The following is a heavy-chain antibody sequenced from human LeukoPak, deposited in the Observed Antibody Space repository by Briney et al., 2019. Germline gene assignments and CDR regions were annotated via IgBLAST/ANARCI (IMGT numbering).Heavy chain of an antibody. V-gene: IGHV4-39*01. CDR3: ARHRIIRDIVTGDYFDY. Sequence: SETLSLTCTVSGDSISSSTYYWGWIRQPPGKGLEWIETFYYSVSTYYNPSLKSRVTMSVDTSKNQFSLKLRAVTAADTAVYYCARHRIIRDIVTGDYFDYWGQGTLVTVSS. D-gene: IGHD3-9*01. CDR1: GDSISSSTYY. CDR2: FYYSVST. J-gene: IGHJ4*02.